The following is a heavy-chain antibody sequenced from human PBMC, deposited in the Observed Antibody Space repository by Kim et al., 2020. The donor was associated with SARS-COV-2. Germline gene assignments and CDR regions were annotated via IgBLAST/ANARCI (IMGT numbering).Heavy chain of an antibody. V-gene: IGHV4-31*03. Sequence: SETLSLTCSVSGGSINIGGYYWIWIRQHPGKGLEWIGYIHYSGSTYYNPSLKSRLTISVDTSKNKFSLKLSSVTAADTAVYYCATGRFMDVWGQGTTVTVSS. J-gene: IGHJ6*02. CDR1: GGSINIGGYY. CDR2: IHYSGST. D-gene: IGHD2-15*01. CDR3: ATGRFMDV.